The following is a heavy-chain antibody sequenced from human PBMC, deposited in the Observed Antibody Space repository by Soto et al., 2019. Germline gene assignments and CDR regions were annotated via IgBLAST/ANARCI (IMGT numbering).Heavy chain of an antibody. CDR1: GFTFSNSW. V-gene: IGHV3-74*01. D-gene: IGHD3-9*01. CDR3: ARDLSGPRNVAYYYDNMDV. Sequence: EVQLVESGGGLVKPGGSLRLSCAASGFTFSNSWMHWVRQAPGKGLVWVSRISSDGSSTNYADSVKGRFTISRDNAKNTLYLQMNSLRAEDTAVYYCARDLSGPRNVAYYYDNMDVWGKGTTVTVSS. J-gene: IGHJ6*03. CDR2: ISSDGSST.